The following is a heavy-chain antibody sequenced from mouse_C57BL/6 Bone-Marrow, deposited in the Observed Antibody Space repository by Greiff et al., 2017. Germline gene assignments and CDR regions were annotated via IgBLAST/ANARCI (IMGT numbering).Heavy chain of an antibody. CDR3: ARQGITTGVAPYYFDY. D-gene: IGHD1-1*01. CDR1: GFTFSSYG. V-gene: IGHV5-6*01. CDR2: ISSGGSYT. J-gene: IGHJ2*01. Sequence: EVKLMESGGDLVKPGGSLKLSCAASGFTFSSYGMSWVRQTPDKRLEWVATISSGGSYTYYPDSVKGRFTISRDNAKNTLYLQMSSLKSEDTAMYYCARQGITTGVAPYYFDYWGQGTTLTVSS.